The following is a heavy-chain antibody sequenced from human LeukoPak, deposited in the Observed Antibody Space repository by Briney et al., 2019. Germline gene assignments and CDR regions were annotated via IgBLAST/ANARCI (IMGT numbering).Heavy chain of an antibody. V-gene: IGHV4-59*01. J-gene: IGHJ6*03. CDR1: GGSISSYY. Sequence: PSETLSLTCTVSGGSISSYYWSWIRQPPGKGLEWIGYIYYSGSTNYNPSLKSRVTISVDTSKNQFSLKLSSVTAADTAVYYCARDTVGATDYYYMDVWGKGTTVTVSS. CDR2: IYYSGST. CDR3: ARDTVGATDYYYMDV. D-gene: IGHD1-26*01.